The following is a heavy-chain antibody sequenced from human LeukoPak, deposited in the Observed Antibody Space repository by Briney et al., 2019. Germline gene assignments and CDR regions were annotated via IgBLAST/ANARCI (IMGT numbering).Heavy chain of an antibody. CDR1: GYTFTGYY. Sequence: ASVNVSCKASGYTFTGYYMHWVRQAAGQGLEGMGWINPNSGGTNYAQKFQGRVTMTRDTSISTACMELSRLRSDDTAVYYCASGDSHLVPAAMSQTAFDRWGQGTLVTVSS. CDR2: INPNSGGT. J-gene: IGHJ5*02. V-gene: IGHV1-2*02. D-gene: IGHD2-2*01. CDR3: ASGDSHLVPAAMSQTAFDR.